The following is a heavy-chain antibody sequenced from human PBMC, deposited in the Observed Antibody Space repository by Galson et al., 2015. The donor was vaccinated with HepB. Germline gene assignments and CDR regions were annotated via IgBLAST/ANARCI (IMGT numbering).Heavy chain of an antibody. CDR3: ARGGIAAAHWFDP. V-gene: IGHV7-4-1*02. Sequence: SVKVSCKATGYSLTRYAMNWVRQAPGQGLEWMGWINTNTGNPTYAQGFTGRFVFSLDTSVSTAYLQISSLKAEDTAVYYCARGGIAAAHWFDPWGQGTLVTVS. D-gene: IGHD6-13*01. J-gene: IGHJ5*02. CDR1: GYSLTRYA. CDR2: INTNTGNP.